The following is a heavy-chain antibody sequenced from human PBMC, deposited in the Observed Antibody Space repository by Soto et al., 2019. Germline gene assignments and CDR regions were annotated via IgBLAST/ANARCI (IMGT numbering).Heavy chain of an antibody. CDR2: ISSTGRTI. J-gene: IGHJ4*02. V-gene: IGHV3-11*01. D-gene: IGHD6-19*01. CDR3: ARSYSSGWEFDY. CDR1: GFTFSNYY. Sequence: GGSLRLSCGASGFTFSNYYMSWIRQAPGKGLEWVSYISSTGRTIYYADSVKSRFTVSRDNAQNSLSLKLNSLRVEDTAVYYCARSYSSGWEFDYWGQGTQVTVSS.